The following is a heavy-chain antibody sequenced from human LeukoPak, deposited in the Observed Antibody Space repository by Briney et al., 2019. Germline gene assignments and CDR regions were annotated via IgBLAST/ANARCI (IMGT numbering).Heavy chain of an antibody. CDR2: IYYSGST. CDR1: GGSISSSSYY. CDR3: ARHPAGYYDSSGYYDY. Sequence: SETLSLTCTVSGGSISSSSYYWGWIRQPPGKGLEWIGSIYYSGSTYYNPSLKSRVTISVDTSKNQFSLRLSSVTAADTAVYYCARHPAGYYDSSGYYDYWGQGTLVTVSS. J-gene: IGHJ4*02. D-gene: IGHD3-22*01. V-gene: IGHV4-39*01.